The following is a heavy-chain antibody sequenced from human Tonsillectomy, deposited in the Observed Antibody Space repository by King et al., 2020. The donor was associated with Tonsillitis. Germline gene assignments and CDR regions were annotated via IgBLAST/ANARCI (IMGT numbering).Heavy chain of an antibody. CDR2: IEPSGST. CDR1: GYIFTRYY. Sequence: VQLVQSGAEVKKPGASVKVSCKASGYIFTRYYMHWVRQAPGQGLEWMGVIEPSGSTDYAQKLQGRVTVTRDTSTSTVYMALGSLRSEDTAVYYCARGPYDSSGYYWYFDLWGRGTLVIVSS. CDR3: ARGPYDSSGYYWYFDL. V-gene: IGHV1-46*01. D-gene: IGHD3-22*01. J-gene: IGHJ2*01.